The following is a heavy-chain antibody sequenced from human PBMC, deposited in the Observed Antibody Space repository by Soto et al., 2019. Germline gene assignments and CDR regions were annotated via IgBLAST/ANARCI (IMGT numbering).Heavy chain of an antibody. CDR3: ATCWGGYRGDAFDI. J-gene: IGHJ3*02. CDR1: GGTFSSYA. V-gene: IGHV1-69*05. D-gene: IGHD5-18*01. CDR2: IIPIFGST. Sequence: SVKVSCKASGGTFSSYAISWVRQAPGQGLEWMGGIIPIFGSTSYAQKFQGRVTMTRDTSTSTVYMELSSLRSEDTAVYYCATCWGGYRGDAFDIWGQGTMVTVSS.